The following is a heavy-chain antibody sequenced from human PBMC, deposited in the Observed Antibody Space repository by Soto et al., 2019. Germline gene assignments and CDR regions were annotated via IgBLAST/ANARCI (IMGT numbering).Heavy chain of an antibody. CDR2: IYPGDSDT. CDR3: APRHSSGWYGMDV. Sequence: GESLKISCKGSGYSFTSCWIGWVRQMPGKGLEWMGIIYPGDSDTRYSASFQGQVAISADKSISTAYLQWSSLKASDTAMYYGAPRHSSGWYGMDVWGQGTTVTVSS. V-gene: IGHV5-51*01. J-gene: IGHJ6*02. CDR1: GYSFTSCW. D-gene: IGHD6-19*01.